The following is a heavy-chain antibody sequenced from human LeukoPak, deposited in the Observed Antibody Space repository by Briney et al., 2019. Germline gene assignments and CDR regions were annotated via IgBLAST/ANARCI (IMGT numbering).Heavy chain of an antibody. CDR3: TRDPGYSYAMDS. J-gene: IGHJ4*02. V-gene: IGHV3-48*01. Sequence: GGSLRLSCAASGFTFSTYSMNWVCQAPGKGLEWTSYISHGSTRIFYADSVEGRFTVSRDDAKNALYLQMNSLRVEDTAVYYCTRDPGYSYAMDSWGQGILVTVSS. D-gene: IGHD5-18*01. CDR1: GFTFSTYS. CDR2: ISHGSTRI.